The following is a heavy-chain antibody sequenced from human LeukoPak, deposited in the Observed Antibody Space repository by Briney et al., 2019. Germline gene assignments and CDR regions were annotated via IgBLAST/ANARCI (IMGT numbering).Heavy chain of an antibody. J-gene: IGHJ4*02. V-gene: IGHV3-7*03. Sequence: GGSLRLSCAASGFTFSTFWMSWVRQAPGKGLEWVANIRQDGGEKNYVDSVKGRFTISRDNAKNSLYLQMNSLRAEDTALYYCARDNPFGGYWGQGTLVTVSS. D-gene: IGHD3-16*01. CDR3: ARDNPFGGY. CDR1: GFTFSTFW. CDR2: IRQDGGEK.